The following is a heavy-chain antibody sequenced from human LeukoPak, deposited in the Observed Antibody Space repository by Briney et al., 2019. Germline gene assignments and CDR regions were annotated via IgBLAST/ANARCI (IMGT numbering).Heavy chain of an antibody. J-gene: IGHJ6*02. D-gene: IGHD1-26*01. CDR1: GFTFSPYW. CDR2: INPDGTTT. V-gene: IGHV3-74*01. CDR3: ARAQWAPPYYYYGTDV. Sequence: PGGSLRLSCAASGFTFSPYWMHWVRQAPGKGLVWVSHINPDGTTTSYADSVKGRFTISRDNAKNSLYLQMNSLRAADTAVYYCARAQWAPPYYYYGTDVWGQGTTVTVSS.